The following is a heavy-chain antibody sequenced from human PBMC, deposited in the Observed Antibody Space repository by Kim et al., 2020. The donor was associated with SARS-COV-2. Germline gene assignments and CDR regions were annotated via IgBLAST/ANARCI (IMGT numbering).Heavy chain of an antibody. CDR2: P. J-gene: IGHJ4*02. CDR3: ARQSFRRDSSDF. D-gene: IGHD3-3*02. V-gene: IGHV4-39*01. Sequence: PFYNPSRRGRVTMSVDRSKNQFSLNLRSMTAADTAVYYCARQSFRRDSSDFWGQGTQVTVSS.